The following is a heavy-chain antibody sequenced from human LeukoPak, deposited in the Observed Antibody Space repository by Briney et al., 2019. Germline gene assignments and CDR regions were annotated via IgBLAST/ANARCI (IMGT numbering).Heavy chain of an antibody. CDR3: ARGVNWAFDAFDI. V-gene: IGHV3-48*02. CDR1: GFTFSSYS. CDR2: ISSSSTI. D-gene: IGHD1-1*01. J-gene: IGHJ3*02. Sequence: PGGSLRLSCAASGFTFSSYSMNWVRQAPGKGLEWVSYISSSSTIYYADSVKGRFTISRDNAKNSLYLQMNSLRDEDTAVYYCARGVNWAFDAFDIWGQGTMVTVSS.